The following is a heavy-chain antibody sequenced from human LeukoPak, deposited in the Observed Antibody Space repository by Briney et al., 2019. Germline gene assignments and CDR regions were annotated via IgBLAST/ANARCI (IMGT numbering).Heavy chain of an antibody. CDR3: ARVRTSKRGFSYGSPDY. Sequence: PGGSLRLSCAASGFTFSSYGMHWVRQAPGKVLEWVAVIWYDGSNKYYADSVKGRFTISRDNSKNTLYLQMNSLRAEDTAVYYCARVRTSKRGFSYGSPDYWGQGTLVTVSS. CDR1: GFTFSSYG. CDR2: IWYDGSNK. V-gene: IGHV3-33*01. J-gene: IGHJ4*02. D-gene: IGHD5-18*01.